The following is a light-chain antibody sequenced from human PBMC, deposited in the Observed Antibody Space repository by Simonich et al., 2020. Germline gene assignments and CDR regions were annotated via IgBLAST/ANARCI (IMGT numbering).Light chain of an antibody. CDR1: SGSIASNY. CDR3: QSYDSSNRV. V-gene: IGLV6-57*01. J-gene: IGLJ2*01. Sequence: NFMLTQPHSVSESPGKTVTISCPRSSGSIASNYVQWYQQRPGSSPTPVIYEDNQRPSVVPDRFSGSIDSSSNSASLTISGLKTEDEADYYCQSYDSSNRVFGGGTKLTVL. CDR2: EDN.